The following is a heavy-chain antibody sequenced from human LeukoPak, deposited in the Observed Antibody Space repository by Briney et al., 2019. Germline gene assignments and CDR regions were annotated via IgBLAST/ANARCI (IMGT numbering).Heavy chain of an antibody. D-gene: IGHD2-15*01. CDR2: ISGSGSST. Sequence: GGSLRLSCAASGFTFNSYAMSWVRQAPGKGLEWVSAISGSGSSTYYANSVKGRFTIPRDNSKNTLYLQVNSLRAEDMAVYYCASHCSGGSCYFWGQGTLVSVSS. CDR1: GFTFNSYA. J-gene: IGHJ4*02. CDR3: ASHCSGGSCYF. V-gene: IGHV3-23*01.